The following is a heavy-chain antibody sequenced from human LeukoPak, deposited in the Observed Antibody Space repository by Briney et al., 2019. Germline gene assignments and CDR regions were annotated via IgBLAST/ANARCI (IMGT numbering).Heavy chain of an antibody. Sequence: PGGSLRLSCAASGFTFSSYSMNWVRQAPGKGLEWVSYISFSSATIHYADSVKGRFTISRDNSKNTLYLQMNSLRAEDTAVYYCARSPAGANYYLDVWGKGTTVTISS. CDR1: GFTFSSYS. CDR2: ISFSSATI. CDR3: ARSPAGANYYLDV. J-gene: IGHJ6*03. V-gene: IGHV3-48*01. D-gene: IGHD1-14*01.